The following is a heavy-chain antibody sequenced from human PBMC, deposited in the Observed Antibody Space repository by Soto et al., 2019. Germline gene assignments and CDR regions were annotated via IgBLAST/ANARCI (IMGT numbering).Heavy chain of an antibody. D-gene: IGHD2-21*01. V-gene: IGHV4-4*07. CDR3: VRDIIVALDY. CDR2: IFADGNT. J-gene: IGHJ4*02. CDR1: GASISTSY. Sequence: SETLSLTCVVSGASISTSYWSWVRQPAGKRLQWTGRIFADGNTNSSPSLKGRVSMAIDKSQNQISLQLASVTAADTATYYCVRDIIVALDYWGQGAQVTDSS.